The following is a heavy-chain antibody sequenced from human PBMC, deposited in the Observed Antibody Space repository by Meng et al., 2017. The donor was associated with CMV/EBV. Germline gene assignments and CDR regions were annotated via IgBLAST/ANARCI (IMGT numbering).Heavy chain of an antibody. Sequence: SETLSPTCTVSGGSISSYYWSRIRQPPGKGLEWVGYIYYTGSTNYNPSLKSRVTISVDTSKNQFSLKLSSVTAATTTVYYCASKGYCSGGSCYSTYYYCMDVWGQGTTVTVSS. D-gene: IGHD2-15*01. CDR1: GGSISSYY. V-gene: IGHV4-59*01. CDR3: ASKGYCSGGSCYSTYYYCMDV. J-gene: IGHJ6*02. CDR2: IYYTGST.